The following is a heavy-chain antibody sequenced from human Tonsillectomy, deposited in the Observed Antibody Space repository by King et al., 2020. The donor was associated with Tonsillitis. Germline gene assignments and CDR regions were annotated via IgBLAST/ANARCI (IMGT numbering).Heavy chain of an antibody. D-gene: IGHD6-19*01. CDR2: IYSGGST. CDR1: GFTVSSNY. V-gene: IGHV3-53*04. CDR3: ARVLAVAGTGEYFDL. Sequence: EMQLVESGGGLVQPGGSLRLSCAASGFTVSSNYMSWVRQAPGKGLEWVSVIYSGGSTYYADSVKGRFTISRHNSKNTLYLQMNSLRAEGTAVYYCARVLAVAGTGEYFDLWGRGTLVTVSS. J-gene: IGHJ2*01.